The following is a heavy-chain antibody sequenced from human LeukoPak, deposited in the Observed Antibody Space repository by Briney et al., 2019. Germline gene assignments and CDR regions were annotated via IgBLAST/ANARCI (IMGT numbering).Heavy chain of an antibody. V-gene: IGHV4-39*01. CDR1: GGSISSSNYY. D-gene: IGHD1-26*01. J-gene: IGHJ4*02. CDR3: ASWGATHHSFDY. CDR2: IYYSGRT. Sequence: SETLSLTCTVSGGSISSSNYYWGWIRQPPGKGLEWIGSIYYSGRTYYNPSLKSRVTISVDTSKNQFSLKLSSVTAADTAVYYCASWGATHHSFDYWGQGTLVTVSS.